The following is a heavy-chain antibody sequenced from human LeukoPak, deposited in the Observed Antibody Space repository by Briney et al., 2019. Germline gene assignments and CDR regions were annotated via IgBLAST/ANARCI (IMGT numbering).Heavy chain of an antibody. CDR3: AKARRYQLLFYGYFQH. CDR2: ISGSGGST. J-gene: IGHJ1*01. CDR1: GFTFSSYA. V-gene: IGHV3-23*01. D-gene: IGHD2-2*01. Sequence: AGGSLRLSCAASGFTFSSYAMSWVRQAPGKGLEWVSAISGSGGSTYYADSVKGRFTISRDNSKNTLYLQMNSLRAEDTAVYYCAKARRYQLLFYGYFQHWGQGTLVTVSS.